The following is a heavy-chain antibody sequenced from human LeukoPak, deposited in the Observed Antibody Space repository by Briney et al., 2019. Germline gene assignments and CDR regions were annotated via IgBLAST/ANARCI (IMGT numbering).Heavy chain of an antibody. V-gene: IGHV1-69*06. J-gene: IGHJ6*03. CDR3: ARSGTSVTHYYYMDV. CDR1: GGTFSSYA. Sequence: SVKVSCKASGGTFSSYAISWVRQAPEQGLEWMGGIIPIFGTANYAQKFQGRVTITADKSTSTAYMELSSLRSEDTAVYYCARSGTSVTHYYYMDVWGKGTTVTVSS. D-gene: IGHD1-1*01. CDR2: IIPIFGTA.